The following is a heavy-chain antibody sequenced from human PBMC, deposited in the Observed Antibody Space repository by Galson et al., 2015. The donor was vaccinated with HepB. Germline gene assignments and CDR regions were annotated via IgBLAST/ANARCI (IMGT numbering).Heavy chain of an antibody. Sequence: PALVKPPQPLTLTCAFYGFSLSTSGMCVTWIRQPPGKALEWLARIAWDDDEYYTTSLKTRLTISKDTSKNQVVLTMTNMDPVDTATYYCARFNTVTMALGPWGQGTLVTVSS. CDR3: ARFNTVTMALGP. CDR1: GFSLSTSGMC. D-gene: IGHD4/OR15-4a*01. V-gene: IGHV2-70*11. CDR2: IAWDDDE. J-gene: IGHJ5*02.